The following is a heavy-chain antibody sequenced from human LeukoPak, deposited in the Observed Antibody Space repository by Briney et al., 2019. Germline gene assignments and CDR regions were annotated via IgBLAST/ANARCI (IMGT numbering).Heavy chain of an antibody. CDR3: ARPYDSSGYYFDY. J-gene: IGHJ4*02. V-gene: IGHV4-39*01. CDR1: GGSISSSSYS. CDR2: IYYSGST. Sequence: SETLSLTCTVSGGSISSSSYSWGWIRQPPGKGLEWIGSIYYSGSTYYNPSLKSRVTISVDTSKNQFSLKLSPVTAADTAVYYCARPYDSSGYYFDYWGQGTLVTVSS. D-gene: IGHD3-22*01.